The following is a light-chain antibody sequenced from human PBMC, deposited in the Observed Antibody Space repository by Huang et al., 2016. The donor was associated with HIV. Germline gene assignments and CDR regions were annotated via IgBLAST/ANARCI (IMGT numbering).Light chain of an antibody. CDR2: AAC. Sequence: DIQMTQSPSSLSASVGDRVTITCRASQTINSYLHWYQQKSGKAPQLLIYAACNLQSGVPSRFSGGGSGTDFTLTISSLQPEDFATYYCQQTYSSPRTFGQGTKVDIK. CDR3: QQTYSSPRT. V-gene: IGKV1-39*01. J-gene: IGKJ1*01. CDR1: QTINSY.